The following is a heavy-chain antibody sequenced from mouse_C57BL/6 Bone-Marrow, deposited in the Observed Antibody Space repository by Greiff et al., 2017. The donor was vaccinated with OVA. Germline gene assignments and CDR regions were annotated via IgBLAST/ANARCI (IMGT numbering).Heavy chain of an antibody. CDR1: GFTFSSHT. Sequence: EVQLVESGGGLVKPGGSLKLSCAASGFTFSSHTMSWVRQTPEKRLEWVATISDGGGNTYYPDSVKGRFTISRDNAQNTLYLPMGSLRSEDTALDYCARRGSYAMDYWGQGTSVTVSS. V-gene: IGHV5-9*01. CDR3: ARRGSYAMDY. J-gene: IGHJ4*01. CDR2: ISDGGGNT.